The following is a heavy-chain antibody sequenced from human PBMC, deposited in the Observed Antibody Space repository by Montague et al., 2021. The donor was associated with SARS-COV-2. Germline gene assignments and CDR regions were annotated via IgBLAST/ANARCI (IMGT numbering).Heavy chain of an antibody. CDR2: INHSGST. D-gene: IGHD3-16*02. CDR3: ARGTLSLRYRYNWFDP. J-gene: IGHJ5*02. V-gene: IGHV4-34*01. Sequence: SETLSLTCAVYGGSFSGYYWSWIRQPPGKGLEWIGEINHSGSTNYNPSLKSRVTISVDTSKNQFSLKLSSVTAADTAVYYCARGTLSLRYRYNWFDPWGQGTLVTVSS. CDR1: GGSFSGYY.